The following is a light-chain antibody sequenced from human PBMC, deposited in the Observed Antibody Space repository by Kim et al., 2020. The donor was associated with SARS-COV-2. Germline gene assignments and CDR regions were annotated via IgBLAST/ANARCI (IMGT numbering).Light chain of an antibody. CDR1: QDISNF. CDR2: GAS. CDR3: QQYASYPYT. J-gene: IGKJ2*01. V-gene: IGKV1-16*01. Sequence: DIQMTQSPSSLSASIGDRVTITCRASQDISNFLAWFQQKPGKAPKSLIYGASSLQSGVPSTFTGSGSGTDFTLTISSLQSEDFATYYCQQYASYPYTFGQGTKLE.